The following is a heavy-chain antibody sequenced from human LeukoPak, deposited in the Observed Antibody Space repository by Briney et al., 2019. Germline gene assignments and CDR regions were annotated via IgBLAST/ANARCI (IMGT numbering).Heavy chain of an antibody. CDR1: GFTFSSYA. CDR3: ARVQQLPGYYYYYYMDV. V-gene: IGHV3-30*07. CDR2: ISYDGSNK. D-gene: IGHD6-13*01. Sequence: GGSLRLSCAASGFTFSSYAMHWVRQAPGKGLEWVAVISYDGSNKYYADSVKGRFTISRDNSKNTLYLQMNSLRAEDTAVYYCARVQQLPGYYYYYYMDVWGKGTTVTVSS. J-gene: IGHJ6*03.